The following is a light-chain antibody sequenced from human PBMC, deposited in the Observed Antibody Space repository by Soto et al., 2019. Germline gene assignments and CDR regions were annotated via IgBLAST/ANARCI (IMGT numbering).Light chain of an antibody. CDR2: GAS. J-gene: IGKJ3*01. V-gene: IGKV3-20*01. Sequence: ELVVTQSPCTLSLSPGERATLSCRASQSVSSNNLAWYHQRPGQAPRVVIYGASTRATGIPERFSGSGSGTDFTLTISRLEPEDFAVYYCQQYGRSPFTFGPGNKVAIK. CDR3: QQYGRSPFT. CDR1: QSVSSNN.